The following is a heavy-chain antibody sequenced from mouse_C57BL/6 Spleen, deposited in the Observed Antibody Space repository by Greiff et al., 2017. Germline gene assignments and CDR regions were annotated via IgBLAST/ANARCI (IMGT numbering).Heavy chain of an antibody. CDR3: ARTGDTVVADY. V-gene: IGHV1-81*01. J-gene: IGHJ2*01. CDR2: IYPRSGNT. D-gene: IGHD1-1*01. CDR1: GYTFTSSG. Sequence: VQLVESGAELARPGASVKLSCKASGYTFTSSGISWVKQRTGQGLEWIGEIYPRSGNTYYNEKFKGKATLTADKSSSTAYMELRSLTSEDSAVYFCARTGDTVVADYWGQGTTLTVSS.